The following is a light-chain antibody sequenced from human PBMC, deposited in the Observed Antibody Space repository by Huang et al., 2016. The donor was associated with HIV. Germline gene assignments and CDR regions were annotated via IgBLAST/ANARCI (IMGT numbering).Light chain of an antibody. V-gene: IGKV3-20*01. Sequence: EIVLTQSPGTLSLSPGERATLSCRASQSLNSTYLAWYQQKPGQAPRLLIYGASSRATGFPDRVSGSGSVTDFTLTISRLESEDFAVYYCQQYGNSPPWTFGQGTRVEIK. CDR3: QQYGNSPPWT. J-gene: IGKJ1*01. CDR2: GAS. CDR1: QSLNSTY.